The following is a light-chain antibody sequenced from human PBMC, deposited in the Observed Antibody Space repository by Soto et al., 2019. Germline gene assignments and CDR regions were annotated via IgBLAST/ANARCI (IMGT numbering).Light chain of an antibody. CDR3: QGCYRSSEPWV. CDR2: DEY. J-gene: IGLJ3*02. Sequence: SYVLTQPPSVSVAPGQTARISCVGNNIGIKTLNWYQQKPGQAAVLLLSDEYDRPSGIPARFSCFNSCNTATLTVSRVEDGDDADYHCQGCYRSSEPWVFGTGTKLTVL. CDR1: NIGIKT. V-gene: IGLV3-21*02.